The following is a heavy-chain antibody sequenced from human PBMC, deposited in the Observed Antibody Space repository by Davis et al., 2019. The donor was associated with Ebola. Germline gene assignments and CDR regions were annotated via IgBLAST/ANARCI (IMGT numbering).Heavy chain of an antibody. CDR2: ISWNSGSI. CDR3: AKLDYNDSYFQD. Sequence: GGSLRLSCAASGFTFDDYAMHWVRQAPGKGLEWVSGISWNSGSIGYADSVKGRFTISRDNAKNSLYLQMNSLRAEDTAIYYCAKLDYNDSYFQDWGQGTLVTVSS. CDR1: GFTFDDYA. D-gene: IGHD4-17*01. J-gene: IGHJ1*01. V-gene: IGHV3-9*01.